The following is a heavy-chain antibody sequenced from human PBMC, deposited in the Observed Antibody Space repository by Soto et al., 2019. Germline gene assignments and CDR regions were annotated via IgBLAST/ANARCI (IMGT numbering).Heavy chain of an antibody. CDR1: GGSISSYY. CDR2: IYYSGST. Sequence: QVQLQESGPGLVKPSETLSLTCTVSGGSISSYYWSWIRQPPGKGLGWMGYIYYSGSTNYNPSLKSRVTISVDTSKNQFSLKLSSVTAADTAVYYCAREGLTGTIGLYYYYGMDVWGQGTTVTVSS. CDR3: AREGLTGTIGLYYYYGMDV. V-gene: IGHV4-59*01. J-gene: IGHJ6*02. D-gene: IGHD1-7*01.